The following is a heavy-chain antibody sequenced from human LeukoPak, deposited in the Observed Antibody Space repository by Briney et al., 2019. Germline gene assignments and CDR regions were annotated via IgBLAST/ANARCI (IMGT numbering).Heavy chain of an antibody. J-gene: IGHJ4*02. D-gene: IGHD6-19*01. V-gene: IGHV3-30-3*01. CDR1: GLSFSSYA. CDR2: ISYDGSNK. CDR3: ANTPEGRIAVAGAGVLDH. Sequence: PGGSLRLSCAASGLSFSSYAMHWVRQAPGKGLEWVAAISYDGSNKYYADSVKGRFTISRDNSKNTLYLQMNSLRAEDTAVYYCANTPEGRIAVAGAGVLDHWGQGTLVTVSS.